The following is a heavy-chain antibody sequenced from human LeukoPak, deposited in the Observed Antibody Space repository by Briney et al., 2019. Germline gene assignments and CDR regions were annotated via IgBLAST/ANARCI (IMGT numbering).Heavy chain of an antibody. CDR2: ISGSGGST. CDR3: AKGLHISFYCSGGSCYSASIPAFDI. D-gene: IGHD2-15*01. Sequence: GGSLRLSCAGSGFTFSSYAMSWVRQAPGKGLEWVSAISGSGGSTYYADSVKGRFTISRDNSKNTLYLQMNGLRAEDTAVYYCAKGLHISFYCSGGSCYSASIPAFDIWGQGTMVTVSS. J-gene: IGHJ3*02. V-gene: IGHV3-23*01. CDR1: GFTFSSYA.